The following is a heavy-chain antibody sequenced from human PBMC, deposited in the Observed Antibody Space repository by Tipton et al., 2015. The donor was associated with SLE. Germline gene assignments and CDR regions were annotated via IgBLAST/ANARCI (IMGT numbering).Heavy chain of an antibody. D-gene: IGHD5-18*01. CDR3: ASSFPSPLNSYGQGTFDY. CDR2: IYNSGTT. J-gene: IGHJ4*02. CDR1: GGSISSYY. V-gene: IGHV4-59*06. Sequence: TLSLTCTVSGGSISSYYWSWIRQPPGKGLEWIGNIYNSGTTYYTPSLKSRLTISIDTSKNQFSLNLTSVTAADTAVYYCASSFPSPLNSYGQGTFDYWGQGTLVTVSS.